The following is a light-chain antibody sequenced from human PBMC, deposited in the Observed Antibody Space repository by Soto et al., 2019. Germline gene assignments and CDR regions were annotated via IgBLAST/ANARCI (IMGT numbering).Light chain of an antibody. CDR3: SSYTSSSLWV. J-gene: IGLJ1*01. Sequence: QSVLTQPASVSGSPGQSITISCTGTSSAVGGYNYVSWYQQHPGKAPKLMIYDVSNRPSGVSNRFSGSKSGNTASLTISGLQAEDEADYYCSSYTSSSLWVFGTGTKVTVL. CDR1: SSAVGGYNY. V-gene: IGLV2-14*01. CDR2: DVS.